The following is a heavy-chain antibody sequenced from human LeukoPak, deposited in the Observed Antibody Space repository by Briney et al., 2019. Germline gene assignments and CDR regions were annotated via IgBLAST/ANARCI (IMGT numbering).Heavy chain of an antibody. D-gene: IGHD2-2*01. Sequence: SQTLSLTCTVSGGSISSGNYYWSWIRQPPGKGLEWIGRIYTSGSTNYNPSLKSRVTISVDTSKNQFSLKLTSVTAADTAVYYCARDSTRRNFFDYWGQGTLVTVSS. CDR3: ARDSTRRNFFDY. CDR2: IYTSGST. CDR1: GGSISSGNYY. V-gene: IGHV4-61*02. J-gene: IGHJ4*02.